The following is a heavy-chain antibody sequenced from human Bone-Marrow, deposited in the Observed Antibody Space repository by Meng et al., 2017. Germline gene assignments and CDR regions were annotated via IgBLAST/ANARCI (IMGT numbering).Heavy chain of an antibody. CDR2: ISGSGGST. CDR3: AKDGGGAYSGSYQRFDY. Sequence: VQRVESGGGLVQPGGSLRLSCAASGFTFSSYAMSWVRQAPGKGLEWVSAISGSGGSTYYADSVKGRFTISRDNSKNTLYLQMNSLRAEDTAVYYRAKDGGGAYSGSYQRFDYWGQGTLVTVSS. D-gene: IGHD1-26*01. CDR1: GFTFSSYA. J-gene: IGHJ4*02. V-gene: IGHV3-23*04.